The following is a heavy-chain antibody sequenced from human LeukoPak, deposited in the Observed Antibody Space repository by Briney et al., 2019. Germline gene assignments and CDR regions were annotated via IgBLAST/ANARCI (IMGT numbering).Heavy chain of an antibody. CDR1: GFTFSNYW. V-gene: IGHV3-7*01. CDR3: AREAIIAAAGPVGDYFDY. D-gene: IGHD6-13*01. J-gene: IGHJ4*02. Sequence: GGSLRLSCAASGFTFSNYWMTWVRQAPGKGLEWVANIKQDGSEKYYVDSVKGRFTISRDNAKNSLYLQMNSLRAEDTAVYYCAREAIIAAAGPVGDYFDYWGQGTLVTVSS. CDR2: IKQDGSEK.